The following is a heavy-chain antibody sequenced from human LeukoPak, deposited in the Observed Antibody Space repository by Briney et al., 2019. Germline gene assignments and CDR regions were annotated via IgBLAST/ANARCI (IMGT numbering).Heavy chain of an antibody. V-gene: IGHV4-34*01. Sequence: PETLSLTCAVYGGSFSGYYWSWIRQPPGKGLEWIGEINHSGSTNYNPSLKSRVTISVDTSKNQFSLKLSSVTAADTAVYYCARGGYSGWYASWPFAFDIWGQGKMVTVSS. J-gene: IGHJ3*02. CDR2: INHSGST. D-gene: IGHD2-15*01. CDR3: ARGGYSGWYASWPFAFDI. CDR1: GGSFSGYY.